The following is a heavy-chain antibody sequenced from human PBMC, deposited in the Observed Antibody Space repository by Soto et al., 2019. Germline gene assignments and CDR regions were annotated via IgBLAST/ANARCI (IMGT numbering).Heavy chain of an antibody. V-gene: IGHV3-11*03. Sequence: GGSLRLSYAASGFTFSDYYMSWIRQAPGKGLEWVSYISSSSSYTNYADSVKGRFTISRDNAKNSLYLQMISLRAEDTAVHYCARYIVVVPAASYYGMDVWGQGTTVTFSS. D-gene: IGHD2-2*01. CDR2: ISSSSSYT. CDR3: ARYIVVVPAASYYGMDV. J-gene: IGHJ6*01. CDR1: GFTFSDYY.